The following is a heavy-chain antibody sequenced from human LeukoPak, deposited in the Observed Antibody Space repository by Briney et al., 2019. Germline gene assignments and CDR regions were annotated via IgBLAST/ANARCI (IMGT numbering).Heavy chain of an antibody. V-gene: IGHV4-4*02. D-gene: IGHD4-23*01. Sequence: SETLSLTCAVSGGSISSSSSVCWTWVRQPPGEGLEWIGEIYHNGATNYNPSLKSRVTVLLDKSKNQFSLKLNSVTAADTALYYCARNGGNSDYDYWGQGTLVTVSS. CDR3: ARNGGNSDYDY. J-gene: IGHJ4*02. CDR1: GGSISSSSSVC. CDR2: IYHNGAT.